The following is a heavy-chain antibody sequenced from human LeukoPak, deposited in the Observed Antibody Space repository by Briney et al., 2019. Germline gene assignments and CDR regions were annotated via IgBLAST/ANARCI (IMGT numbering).Heavy chain of an antibody. CDR3: ARDLEVRYGYQVNFGI. D-gene: IGHD5-18*01. J-gene: IGHJ3*02. Sequence: GGSLRLSCAASGFTFSSYSMNWVRQAPGKGLEWVSYISSSSSTIYYADSVKGRFTISRDNAKNSLYLQMNSLRAEDTAVYYCARDLEVRYGYQVNFGIWGQGTMVTVSS. CDR2: ISSSSSTI. V-gene: IGHV3-48*01. CDR1: GFTFSSYS.